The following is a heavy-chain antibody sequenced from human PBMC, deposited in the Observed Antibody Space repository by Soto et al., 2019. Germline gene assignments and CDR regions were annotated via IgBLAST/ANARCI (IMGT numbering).Heavy chain of an antibody. D-gene: IGHD3-10*01. CDR3: ARGSMYYYGSGSYFKDY. CDR2: IIPILGIA. J-gene: IGHJ4*02. V-gene: IGHV1-69*02. Sequence: QVQLVQSGAEVKKPGSSVKVSCKASGGTFSSYTISWVRQAPGQGLEWMGRIIPILGIANYAQKFQGRVTITADKSTSTAYMELSSRRSEDTAVYYCARGSMYYYGSGSYFKDYWGQGTLVTVSS. CDR1: GGTFSSYT.